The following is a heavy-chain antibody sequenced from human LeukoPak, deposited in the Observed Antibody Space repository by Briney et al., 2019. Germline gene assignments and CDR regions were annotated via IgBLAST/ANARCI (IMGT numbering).Heavy chain of an antibody. CDR2: INPSGGST. D-gene: IGHD3-22*01. V-gene: IGHV1-46*01. J-gene: IGHJ4*02. Sequence: GASVKVSCKASGCTFTSYYMHWVRQAPGQGLEWMGIINPSGGSTSYAQKFQGRVTMTRDTSTSTVYMELSSLRSEDTAVYYCARGLLSGYYDSSGYPDYWGQGTLVTVSS. CDR3: ARGLLSGYYDSSGYPDY. CDR1: GCTFTSYY.